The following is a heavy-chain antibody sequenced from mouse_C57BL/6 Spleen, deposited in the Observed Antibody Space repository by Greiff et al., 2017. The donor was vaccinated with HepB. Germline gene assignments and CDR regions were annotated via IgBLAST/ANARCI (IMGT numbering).Heavy chain of an antibody. CDR1: GYSITSGYY. CDR2: ISYDGSN. D-gene: IGHD2-2*01. Sequence: EVQLQQSGPGLVKPSQSLSLTCSVTGYSITSGYYWNWIRQFPGNKLEWMGYISYDGSNNYNPSLKNRISITRDTSKNQFFLKLNSVTTEDTATYYCAREVTMGRRYFDVWGTGTTVTVSS. CDR3: AREVTMGRRYFDV. V-gene: IGHV3-6*01. J-gene: IGHJ1*03.